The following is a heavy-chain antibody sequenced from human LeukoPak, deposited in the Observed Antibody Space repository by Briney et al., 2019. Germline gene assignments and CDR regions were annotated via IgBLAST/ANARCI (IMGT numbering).Heavy chain of an antibody. CDR3: AREGVLGYSYGYSIYYYGMDV. V-gene: IGHV1-18*01. CDR2: ISAYNGNT. J-gene: IGHJ6*02. Sequence: ASVKVSCKASGYTFTSYGISWVRQAPGQGLEWMGWISAYNGNTNYAQKLQGRVTMTTDTSTSTAYMELRSLRSDDTAVYYCAREGVLGYSYGYSIYYYGMDVWGQGTTVTVSS. D-gene: IGHD5-18*01. CDR1: GYTFTSYG.